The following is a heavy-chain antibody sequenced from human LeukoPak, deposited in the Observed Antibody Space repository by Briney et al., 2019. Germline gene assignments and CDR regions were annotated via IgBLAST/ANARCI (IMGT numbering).Heavy chain of an antibody. CDR1: GGSISSGGYY. Sequence: SQTLSLTCTVSGGSISSGGYYWSWIRQHPGKGLEWIGYIYYSGSTYYNPSLESRVTISVDTSKNQFSLKLSSVTAADTAVYYCARDLFLGGRRYLDAFDIWGQGTMVTVSS. CDR2: IYYSGST. V-gene: IGHV4-31*03. D-gene: IGHD1-26*01. CDR3: ARDLFLGGRRYLDAFDI. J-gene: IGHJ3*02.